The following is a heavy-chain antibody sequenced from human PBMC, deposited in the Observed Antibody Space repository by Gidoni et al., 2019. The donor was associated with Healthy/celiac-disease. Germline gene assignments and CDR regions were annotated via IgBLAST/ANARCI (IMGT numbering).Heavy chain of an antibody. D-gene: IGHD1-1*01. Sequence: EVQLVESGGGLVQPGGSLRLSCAASAFPFSSYWMHWVRQAPGKGLVWVSRINSDGSSTSYADSVKGRFTISRDNAKNTLYLQMNSLRAEDTAVYYCARDPLEANWFDPWGQGTLVTVSS. CDR1: AFPFSSYW. V-gene: IGHV3-74*01. J-gene: IGHJ5*02. CDR3: ARDPLEANWFDP. CDR2: INSDGSST.